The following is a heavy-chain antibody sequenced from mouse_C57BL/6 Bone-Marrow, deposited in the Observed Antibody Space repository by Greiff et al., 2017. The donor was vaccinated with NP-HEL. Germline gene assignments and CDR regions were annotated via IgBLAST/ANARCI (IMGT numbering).Heavy chain of an antibody. D-gene: IGHD1-1*01. CDR2: IDPEDGET. CDR1: GFNIKDYY. CDR3: ARGITTVVATGYFDV. J-gene: IGHJ1*03. V-gene: IGHV14-2*01. Sequence: VQLKQSGAELVKPGASVKLSCTASGFNIKDYYMHWVKQRTEQGLEWIGRIDPEDGETKYAPKFQGKATITADTSSNTAYLQLSSLTSEDTAVYYCARGITTVVATGYFDVWGTGTTVTVSS.